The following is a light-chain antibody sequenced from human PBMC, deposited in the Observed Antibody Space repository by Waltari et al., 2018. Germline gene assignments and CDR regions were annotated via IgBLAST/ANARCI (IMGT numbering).Light chain of an antibody. CDR3: QVRTNWLWT. Sequence: EVVVTQSPATLSLSQGERVSLSCRASQNVTNNFAWFQQRPGQAPRLLIYNASTRATDIPARFSGSGSGTEFTLTINSLQPEDLAIYYCQVRTNWLWTFGQGTKV. CDR2: NAS. J-gene: IGKJ1*01. V-gene: IGKV3-15*01. CDR1: QNVTNN.